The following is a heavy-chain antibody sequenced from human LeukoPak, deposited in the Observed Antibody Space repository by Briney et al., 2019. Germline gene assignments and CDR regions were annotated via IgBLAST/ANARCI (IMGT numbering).Heavy chain of an antibody. Sequence: SETLSLTCTVSGGSISSSSYYWGWIRQPPGKGLEWIGSIYYSGSTYYNPSLKSRVTISVDTSKNQFSLKLSSVTAADTAVYYCARGYWTGYRHLDFWGQGTLVTVSS. V-gene: IGHV4-39*07. D-gene: IGHD3/OR15-3a*01. CDR2: IYYSGST. J-gene: IGHJ4*02. CDR1: GGSISSSSYY. CDR3: ARGYWTGYRHLDF.